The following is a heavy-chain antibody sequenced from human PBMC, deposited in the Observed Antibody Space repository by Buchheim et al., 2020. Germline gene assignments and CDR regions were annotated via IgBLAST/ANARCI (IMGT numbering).Heavy chain of an antibody. J-gene: IGHJ4*02. CDR2: ISGSGDT. D-gene: IGHD3-3*01. CDR3: ARDWRPITIFGVVISH. Sequence: EVQLVESGGDLVQPGGSLRLSCSVSGFTFSSYAMSWVRQAPGKGLEWVSAISGSGDTYYTDSVKGRFTISRDNSNNTLYLQMNSLRVEDTAVYYCARDWRPITIFGVVISHWGQGTL. V-gene: IGHV3-23*04. CDR1: GFTFSSYA.